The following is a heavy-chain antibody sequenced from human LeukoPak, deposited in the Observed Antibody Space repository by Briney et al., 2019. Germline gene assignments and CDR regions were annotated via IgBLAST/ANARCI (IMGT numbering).Heavy chain of an antibody. CDR2: IYYSGST. D-gene: IGHD1-26*01. CDR1: GGSITNYY. V-gene: IGHV4-59*12. J-gene: IGHJ4*02. CDR3: ARWEWELNFDY. Sequence: SETLSLTCTVSGGSITNYYWTWIRQPPGKGLEWIGYIYYSGSTNYNPSLKSRVTISVDTSKNQFSLKLSSVTAADTAVYYCARWEWELNFDYWGQGTLVTVSS.